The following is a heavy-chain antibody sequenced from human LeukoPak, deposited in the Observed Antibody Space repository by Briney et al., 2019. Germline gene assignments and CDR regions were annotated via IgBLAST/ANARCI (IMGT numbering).Heavy chain of an antibody. V-gene: IGHV3-23*01. CDR2: TIGSGGST. J-gene: IGHJ4*02. CDR3: AKGMSSWYYDY. CDR1: GFTFSNYA. Sequence: GGSLRLSCAASGFTFSNYAMSWVRQAPGKGLERVSGTIGSGGSTDYADTVKGRFTISRDNSKNTLYLQMNSLRAEDTAIYYCAKGMSSWYYDYWGQGTLVTVSS. D-gene: IGHD6-13*01.